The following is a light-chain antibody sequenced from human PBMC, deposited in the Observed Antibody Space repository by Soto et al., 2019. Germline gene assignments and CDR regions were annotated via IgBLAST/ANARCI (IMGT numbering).Light chain of an antibody. Sequence: QPVLTQSSSASASPGSSVRLTCTLSSGHSSYTIAWHQQQPGKAPRFLMKVEGSGSFNKGSGVPDRFSGSNSGADRHLTISNLQSEDEADDYCEAWDTNTRVFGGGTKLTVL. CDR3: EAWDTNTRV. V-gene: IGLV4-60*03. CDR2: VEGSGSF. CDR1: SGHSSYT. J-gene: IGLJ2*01.